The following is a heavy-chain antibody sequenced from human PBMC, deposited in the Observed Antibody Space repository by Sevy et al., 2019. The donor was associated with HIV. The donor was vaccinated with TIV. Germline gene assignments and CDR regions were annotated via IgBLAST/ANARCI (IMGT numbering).Heavy chain of an antibody. CDR2: ISSSSYI. V-gene: IGHV3-21*01. CDR1: GFTFSSYS. Sequence: GGSLRLSCAASGFTFSSYSMNWVRQAPGKGLEWVSSISSSSYIYYADSVKGRFTISRDNAKNSLYLQMNSLRAEDTAVYYCARDRNPYDYIWGSYRSDAFDIWGQGTMVTVSS. D-gene: IGHD3-16*02. CDR3: ARDRNPYDYIWGSYRSDAFDI. J-gene: IGHJ3*02.